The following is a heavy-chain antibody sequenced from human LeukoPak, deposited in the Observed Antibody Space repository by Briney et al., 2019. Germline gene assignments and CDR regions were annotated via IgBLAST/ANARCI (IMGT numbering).Heavy chain of an antibody. Sequence: GGSLRLSCSASGFTFSSHAMHWVRQAPGKGLEYVSAINSNGGGTYYADSVKGRFTISRDNSKNTLYLQMNSLRAEDTAVYYCAKKKGTGIYYFDYWGQGTLVTVSS. CDR2: INSNGGGT. V-gene: IGHV3-64*04. D-gene: IGHD3/OR15-3a*01. CDR3: AKKKGTGIYYFDY. CDR1: GFTFSSHA. J-gene: IGHJ4*02.